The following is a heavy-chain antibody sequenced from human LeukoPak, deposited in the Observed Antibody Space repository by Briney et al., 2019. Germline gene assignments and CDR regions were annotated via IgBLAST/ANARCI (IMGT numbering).Heavy chain of an antibody. D-gene: IGHD3-22*01. CDR3: ARDRPNYYGSDGHYYRRDGDY. V-gene: IGHV3-23*02. Sequence: GGSLRLSCAASGFTFSIYAMSWVRQAPGKGLQWVSSITSRGESTWYVDSVKGRLHITRDNSENTLYLQMHSRRAEDTAVYYCARDRPNYYGSDGHYYRRDGDYWGRGTLVSVSS. CDR2: ITSRGEST. J-gene: IGHJ4*02. CDR1: GFTFSIYA.